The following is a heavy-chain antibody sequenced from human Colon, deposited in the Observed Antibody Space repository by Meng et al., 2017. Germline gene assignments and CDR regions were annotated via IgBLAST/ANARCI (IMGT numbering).Heavy chain of an antibody. J-gene: IGHJ5*01. CDR1: GYTFSNYG. Sequence: QVQLVQSGAEVKKPGASVKVSGKASGYTFSNYGIHWVRQAPGQGLEWVGIINPNGGATSYAQKFRGRVTMTRDSSTSTVYMELSSLRSEDTAVYFCARCQLANRGWFDSWGQGTLVTVSS. V-gene: IGHV1-46*01. CDR3: ARCQLANRGWFDS. CDR2: INPNGGAT. D-gene: IGHD2/OR15-2a*01.